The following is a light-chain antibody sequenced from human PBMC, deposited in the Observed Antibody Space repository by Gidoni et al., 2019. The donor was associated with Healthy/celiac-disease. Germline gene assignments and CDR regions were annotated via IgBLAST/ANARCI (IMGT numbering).Light chain of an antibody. Sequence: SYELTQPLSVSVALGQTARITCGGNNIGSKNVHWYQQKPGQAPVLVIYRDSNRPSGIPERFSGSNSGNTATLTSSRAQAGDEADYYCQVWDSSHVVFGGGTKLTVL. V-gene: IGLV3-9*01. CDR3: QVWDSSHVV. CDR2: RDS. J-gene: IGLJ2*01. CDR1: NIGSKN.